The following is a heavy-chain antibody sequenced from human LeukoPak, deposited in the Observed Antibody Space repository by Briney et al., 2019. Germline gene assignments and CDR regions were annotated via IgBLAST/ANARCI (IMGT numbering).Heavy chain of an antibody. CDR2: ISYDGSNK. Sequence: GGSLRLSCAASGFTFSSYAMHWVRQAPGKGLEWVAVISYDGSNKYYADSVKGRFTISRDNSKNTLYLQMNSLRAEDTAVYYCARPDGYYSYFDYWGQGTLVTVSS. D-gene: IGHD3-22*01. V-gene: IGHV3-30-3*01. J-gene: IGHJ4*02. CDR3: ARPDGYYSYFDY. CDR1: GFTFSSYA.